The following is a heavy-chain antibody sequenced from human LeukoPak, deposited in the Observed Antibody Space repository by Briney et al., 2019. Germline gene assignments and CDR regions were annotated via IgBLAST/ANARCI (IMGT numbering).Heavy chain of an antibody. CDR2: IYTSGST. J-gene: IGHJ4*02. Sequence: PSETLSLTCTVSGGSISSYYWTWIRQPAGKGLEWIGRIYTSGSTNYNPSLKSRVTMSVDTSKNQFSLKLSSVTAADTAVYYCARDFAVYCGGDCYALWGQGTPVTVSS. CDR3: ARDFAVYCGGDCYAL. CDR1: GGSISSYY. V-gene: IGHV4-4*07. D-gene: IGHD2-21*02.